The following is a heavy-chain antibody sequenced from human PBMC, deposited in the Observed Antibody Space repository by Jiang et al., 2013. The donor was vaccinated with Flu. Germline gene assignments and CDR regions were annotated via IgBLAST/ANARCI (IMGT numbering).Heavy chain of an antibody. J-gene: IGHJ4*02. D-gene: IGHD3-22*01. CDR1: GASISSGDYC. CDR2: ISYGGST. CDR3: ARDFYDTTNYYYEDY. V-gene: IGHV4-31*03. Sequence: GPGLVKPSQTLSLTCTVSGASISSGDYCWSWIRQHPGKGLEFIGYISYGGSTYYNPSLKSRVTISVDTSKNQFSLKLSSVTAADTAVYYCARDFYDTTNYYYEDYWGQGTLVTVSS.